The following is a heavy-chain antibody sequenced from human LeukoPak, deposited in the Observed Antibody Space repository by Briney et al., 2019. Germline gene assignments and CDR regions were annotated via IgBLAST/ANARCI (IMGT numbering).Heavy chain of an antibody. CDR3: TRDPLWRRTYCGGDCTDY. CDR1: GFTFGDYA. CDR2: IRSKAYGGTT. Sequence: GGSLRLSCTASGFTFGDYAMSWVRQAPGKGLEWVGFIRSKAYGGTTEYAASVKGRFTISRDDSKSIAYLQMNSLKTEDTAVYYCTRDPLWRRTYCGGDCTDYWGQGTLVTVSS. V-gene: IGHV3-49*04. D-gene: IGHD2-21*01. J-gene: IGHJ4*02.